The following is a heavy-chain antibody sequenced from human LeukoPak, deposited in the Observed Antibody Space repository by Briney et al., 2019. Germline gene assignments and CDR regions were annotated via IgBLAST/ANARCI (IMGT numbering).Heavy chain of an antibody. Sequence: PGGSLRLSCAASGFTFSSYGMHWVRQAPGKGLEWVAVISGDGSNKYYADSVKGRFTISRDNSKNTLYLQMNSQRAEDTAVFYCAKSHSSTWVPYGMDVWGQGTTVTVSS. CDR2: ISGDGSNK. CDR1: GFTFSSYG. J-gene: IGHJ6*02. CDR3: AKSHSSTWVPYGMDV. V-gene: IGHV3-30*18. D-gene: IGHD6-13*01.